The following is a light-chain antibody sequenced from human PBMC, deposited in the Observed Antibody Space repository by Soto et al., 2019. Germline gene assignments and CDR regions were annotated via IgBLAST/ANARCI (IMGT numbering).Light chain of an antibody. CDR2: DVY. CDR3: CAYAGSSTFYV. CDR1: SSDVGGYGY. J-gene: IGLJ1*01. V-gene: IGLV2-11*01. Sequence: QPVLTQPRSVSGSHGQSVTISCTGTSSDVGGYGYVSWYQQHPGKAPKLMIYDVYNRPSGVPDRFSGSKSGNTASLTISGLQAEDEAVYYCCAYAGSSTFYVFGTGTKLTVL.